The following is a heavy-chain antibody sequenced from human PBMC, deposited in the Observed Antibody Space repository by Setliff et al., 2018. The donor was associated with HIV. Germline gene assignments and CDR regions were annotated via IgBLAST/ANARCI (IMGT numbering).Heavy chain of an antibody. D-gene: IGHD3-10*01. Sequence: SETLSLTCAVYGTSLNTYYWTWIRYTPGRGLQWIGQIDHSGSTNYNPSLKSRVTLSVDASKNQFSLKVKSVTAADTATYYCAKKGRYYYGSGVTTDYFDDWGQGTPVTVSS. V-gene: IGHV4-34*01. J-gene: IGHJ4*02. CDR2: IDHSGST. CDR3: AKKGRYYYGSGVTTDYFDD. CDR1: GTSLNTYY.